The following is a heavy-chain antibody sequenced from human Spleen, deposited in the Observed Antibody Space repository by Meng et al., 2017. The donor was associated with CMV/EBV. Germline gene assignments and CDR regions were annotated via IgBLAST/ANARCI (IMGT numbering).Heavy chain of an antibody. CDR3: AKAGYHYYYYGIDV. J-gene: IGHJ6*02. Sequence: GGSLRLSCAASGFTFSSYGMHWVRQAPGKGLEWVAVIWYDGSNKYYADSVKGRFTISRDNSKNTLYLQMNSLRAEDTAVYYCAKAGYHYYYYGIDVWGQGTTVTVSS. CDR1: GFTFSSYG. CDR2: IWYDGSNK. V-gene: IGHV3-33*06. D-gene: IGHD1-1*01.